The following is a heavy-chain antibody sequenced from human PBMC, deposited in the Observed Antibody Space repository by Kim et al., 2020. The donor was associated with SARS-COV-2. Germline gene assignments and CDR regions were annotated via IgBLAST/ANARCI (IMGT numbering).Heavy chain of an antibody. J-gene: IGHJ4*02. CDR3: ARTEYCSSTSCATGVIFDY. CDR2: IYYSGST. D-gene: IGHD2-2*01. CDR1: GGSISSSSYY. V-gene: IGHV4-39*01. Sequence: SETLSLTCTVSGGSISSSSYYWGWIRQPPGKGLEWIGSIYYSGSTYYNPSLKSRVTISVDTSKNQFSLKLSSVTAADTAVYYCARTEYCSSTSCATGVIFDYWGQGTLVTVSS.